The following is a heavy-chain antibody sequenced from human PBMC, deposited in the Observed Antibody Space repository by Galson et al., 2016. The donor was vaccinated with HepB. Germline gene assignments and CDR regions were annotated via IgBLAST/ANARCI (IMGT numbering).Heavy chain of an antibody. Sequence: SETLSPTYAVSGGSIGSGSWWSWVRQPPGKGLVWLGETSDSGIPDYNPSLKRRVTVSVDKSKNQLSLKLTSVTAADTAIYYCENNWGWGFNYWGQGTLVAVSS. CDR3: ENNWGWGFNY. D-gene: IGHD7-27*01. CDR2: TSDSGIP. J-gene: IGHJ4*02. CDR1: GGSIGSGSW. V-gene: IGHV4-4*02.